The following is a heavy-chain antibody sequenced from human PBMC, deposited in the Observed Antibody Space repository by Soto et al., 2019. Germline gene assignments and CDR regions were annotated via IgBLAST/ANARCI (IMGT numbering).Heavy chain of an antibody. CDR2: IWYDGSNK. CDR3: ARDQAHYYYYYGMDV. V-gene: IGHV3-33*01. J-gene: IGHJ6*02. CDR1: GFTFSSYG. Sequence: QVPLVESGGGVVQPGRSLRLSCAASGFTFSSYGMHWVRQAPGKGLEWVAVIWYDGSNKYYADSVKGRFTISRDNSKNTLYLQMNSLRAEDTAVYYCARDQAHYYYYYGMDVWGQGTTVTVSS.